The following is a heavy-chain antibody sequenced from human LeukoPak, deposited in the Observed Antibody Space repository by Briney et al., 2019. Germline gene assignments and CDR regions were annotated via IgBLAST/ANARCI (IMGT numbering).Heavy chain of an antibody. CDR3: AKRAYGDSEVDY. Sequence: PGGSLRLSCAASGFTFSSYGMPWVRQAPGKGLEWVSVISKDGSEKYYADPVKGRFTISRDNSRNTVYLQMNSLRIEDTAVYYCAKRAYGDSEVDYWGQGTLVTVSS. J-gene: IGHJ4*02. CDR2: ISKDGSEK. CDR1: GFTFSSYG. V-gene: IGHV3-30*18. D-gene: IGHD4-17*01.